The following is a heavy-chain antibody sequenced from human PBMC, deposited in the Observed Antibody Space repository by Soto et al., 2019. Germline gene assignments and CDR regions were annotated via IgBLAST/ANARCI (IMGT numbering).Heavy chain of an antibody. D-gene: IGHD3-3*01. CDR2: IYPGGGST. V-gene: IGHV1-46*01. CDR1: GYSFTSHY. Sequence: ASVKVSCKAIGYSFTSHYMHWVRQAPGQGLEWMGTIYPGGGSTSYAQKFQGRVTMTRDTSTSTVYMELSSLRSEDTAVYYCARDHTPITIFGVVPYYYYGMDVWG. J-gene: IGHJ6*02. CDR3: ARDHTPITIFGVVPYYYYGMDV.